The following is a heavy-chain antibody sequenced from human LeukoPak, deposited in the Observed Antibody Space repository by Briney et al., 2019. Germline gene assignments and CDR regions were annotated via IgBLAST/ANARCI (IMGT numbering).Heavy chain of an antibody. CDR3: ARGASITMIVVVDPYAFDI. J-gene: IGHJ3*02. CDR1: GGSISSGGYS. Sequence: SQTLSLTCAVSGGSISSGGYSWRWIRQPPGKGLEWIGYIYYSGSTNYNPSLKSQVAISVDTSKNQFSLKLSSVTAADTAVYYCARGASITMIVVVDPYAFDIWGQGTMVTVSS. D-gene: IGHD3-22*01. V-gene: IGHV4-30-4*07. CDR2: IYYSGST.